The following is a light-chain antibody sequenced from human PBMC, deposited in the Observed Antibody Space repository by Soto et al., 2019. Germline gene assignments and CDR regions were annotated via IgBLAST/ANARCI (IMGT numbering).Light chain of an antibody. J-gene: IGKJ4*01. Sequence: EIVMTQSPAILSVSPGERSTLSCRANESISSNLAWYQQKPGRAPRLLIYAAATRATGVPARFSGSGSGADFTLTINSLQSEDFAVYYCQMYNNWVGTFGGGTKVDIK. CDR3: QMYNNWVGT. CDR2: AAA. V-gene: IGKV3-15*01. CDR1: ESISSN.